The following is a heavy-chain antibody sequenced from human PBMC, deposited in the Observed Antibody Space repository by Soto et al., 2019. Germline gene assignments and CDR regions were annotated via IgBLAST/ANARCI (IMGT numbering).Heavy chain of an antibody. J-gene: IGHJ6*02. V-gene: IGHV3-53*01. Sequence: EVQLVESGGGLIQPGGSLRLSCAASGFTVSSNYMSWVRQAPGKGLEWVSVIYSGGSTYYADSVKGRFTISRDNSKNTLCLQMNSLRAEDTAVYYCAMQLEWLFYGMDVWGQGTTVTVSS. CDR1: GFTVSSNY. CDR2: IYSGGST. D-gene: IGHD3-3*01. CDR3: AMQLEWLFYGMDV.